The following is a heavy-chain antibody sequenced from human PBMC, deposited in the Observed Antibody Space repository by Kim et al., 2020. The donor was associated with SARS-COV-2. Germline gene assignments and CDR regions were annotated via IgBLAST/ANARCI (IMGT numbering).Heavy chain of an antibody. Sequence: ASVKVSCKASGYTFTGYYMHWVRQAPGQGLEWMGWLNPNTGGTNSAQKFQGRVTMTRDTSISTAYMELSRLRSDDTALYYCARALPYFDNSGYSPSGYWGQGTLVTVSS. D-gene: IGHD3-22*01. J-gene: IGHJ4*02. CDR2: LNPNTGGT. V-gene: IGHV1-2*02. CDR1: GYTFTGYY. CDR3: ARALPYFDNSGYSPSGY.